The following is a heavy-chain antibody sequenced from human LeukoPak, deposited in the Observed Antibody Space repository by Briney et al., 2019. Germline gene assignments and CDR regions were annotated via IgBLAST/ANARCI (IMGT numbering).Heavy chain of an antibody. Sequence: SVKVSCKASGGTVNSYAISWIRQSPGQELEWMGEIIPLFGTATYAQKFQGRVTITADKSTSTAYMEMSSLRFEDTAVYYCAKDQYYYDGGAFDIWGQGTMVTVSS. J-gene: IGHJ3*02. CDR3: AKDQYYYDGGAFDI. CDR1: GGTVNSYA. V-gene: IGHV1-69*06. CDR2: IIPLFGTA. D-gene: IGHD3-22*01.